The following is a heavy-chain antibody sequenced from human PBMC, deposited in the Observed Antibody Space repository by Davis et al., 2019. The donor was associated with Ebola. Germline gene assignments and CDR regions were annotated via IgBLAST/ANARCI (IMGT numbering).Heavy chain of an antibody. CDR1: GGSINSVSYY. D-gene: IGHD3-3*01. CDR2: IYYSGST. V-gene: IGHV4-39*07. Sequence: SETLSLTCTVSGGSINSVSYYWGWIRQPPGKGLEWIGSIYYSGSTYYNPSLKSRVTISVDTSKNQFSLKLSSVTAADTAVYYCARDNFGGGVVMFERWFDPWGQGTLVTVSS. CDR3: ARDNFGGGVVMFERWFDP. J-gene: IGHJ5*02.